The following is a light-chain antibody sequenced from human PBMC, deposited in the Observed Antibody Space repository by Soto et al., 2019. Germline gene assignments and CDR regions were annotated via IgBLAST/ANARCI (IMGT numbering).Light chain of an antibody. Sequence: EIVLTQSPATLSLSPGERATLSCRASQSVGSNLAWYQHRPGQAPRLLMYDASNRATGVPARFSSSGSGTDFTLTISSLEPGDFAVYYCQQRGDSITFGQGTRLETK. CDR2: DAS. CDR1: QSVGSN. V-gene: IGKV3-11*01. J-gene: IGKJ5*01. CDR3: QQRGDSIT.